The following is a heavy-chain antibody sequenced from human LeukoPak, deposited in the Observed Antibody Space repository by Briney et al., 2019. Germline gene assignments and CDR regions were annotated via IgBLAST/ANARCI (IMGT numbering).Heavy chain of an antibody. D-gene: IGHD3-10*02. V-gene: IGHV1-18*01. CDR2: ISAYNGNT. CDR1: GYTFTSYG. CDR3: ARSTVFGDTRGYFDY. J-gene: IGHJ4*02. Sequence: GASVKVSCKASGYTFTSYGISWVRQAPGQGLEWMGWISAYNGNTTYAQKLQGRVTMTTDTSTSTAYMELRSLRSDDTAVYYCARSTVFGDTRGYFDYWGQGTLVTVSS.